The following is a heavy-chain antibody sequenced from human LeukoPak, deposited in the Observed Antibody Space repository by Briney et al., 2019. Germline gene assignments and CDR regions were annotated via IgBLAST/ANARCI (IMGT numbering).Heavy chain of an antibody. CDR2: IWYDGSNK. CDR3: ASRSYSSGWDYSDY. V-gene: IGHV3-33*01. D-gene: IGHD6-19*01. Sequence: PGGSLRLSCAASGFTFSSYGMHWVRQAPGKGLEWVAVIWYDGSNKYYADSVKGRFTISRDNSKNTLYLQMNSLRAEDTAVYYCASRSYSSGWDYSDYWGQGTLVTVSS. J-gene: IGHJ4*02. CDR1: GFTFSSYG.